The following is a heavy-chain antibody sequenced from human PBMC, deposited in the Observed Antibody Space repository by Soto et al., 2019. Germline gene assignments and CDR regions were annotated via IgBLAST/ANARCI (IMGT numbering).Heavy chain of an antibody. V-gene: IGHV1-69*06. CDR2: TNGNLGTG. CDR1: GGTFSSYP. Sequence: QVQLVQSGAEVKKPGSSVKVSCKASGGTFSSYPISWVRQAPGQGLEWMGGTNGNLGTGNYAQKFQGRLTITTDKTTTKAYKELSRLRSQDMAVYYCSRRGSSGFFPYFDHWGQGTLVTVSS. CDR3: SRRGSSGFFPYFDH. J-gene: IGHJ4*02. D-gene: IGHD3-10*01.